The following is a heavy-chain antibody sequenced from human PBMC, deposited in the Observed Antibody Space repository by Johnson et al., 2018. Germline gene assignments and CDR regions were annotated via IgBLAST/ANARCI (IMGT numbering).Heavy chain of an antibody. CDR3: TPRQPGLPRSVSYYNVAPLYYYYYMDG. CDR1: GFTFSSYS. D-gene: IGHD3-10*01. Sequence: EVQLVETGGGLVKPGGSLRLSCAASGFTFSSYSMNWVRQAPGKGLEWVSSISSSSSYIYYADSVKGRFTLSRDNAKNSLYLKMNSLKTEDTAGYYCTPRQPGLPRSVSYYNVAPLYYYYYMDGGGKGTTVTVSS. V-gene: IGHV3-21*03. J-gene: IGHJ6*03. CDR2: ISSSSSYI.